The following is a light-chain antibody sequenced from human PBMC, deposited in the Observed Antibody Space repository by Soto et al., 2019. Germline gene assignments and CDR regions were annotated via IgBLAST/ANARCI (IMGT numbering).Light chain of an antibody. Sequence: QLVLTQSPSASASLGASVKLTCTLSSGHSTYAIAWHQQQPEKGPRYLMKLNSDGSHSKGDGIPDRFSGSSSGAERYLTISSPQSEDEADYYCQTWGTGLYVVFGGGTKLTVL. V-gene: IGLV4-69*01. CDR1: SGHSTYA. CDR2: LNSDGSH. J-gene: IGLJ2*01. CDR3: QTWGTGLYVV.